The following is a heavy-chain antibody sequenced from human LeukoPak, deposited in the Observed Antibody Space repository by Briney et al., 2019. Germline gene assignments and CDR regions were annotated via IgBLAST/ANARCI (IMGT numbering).Heavy chain of an antibody. Sequence: SETLSLTCAVYGGSFSGYYWSWIRQPPGKGLEWIGEINHSGSTNYNPSLKSRVTISVDTSKNQFSLKLSSVTAADTAVYYCARGDDDYGDRLGAFDIWGQGTMVTDSS. J-gene: IGHJ3*02. V-gene: IGHV4-34*01. CDR1: GGSFSGYY. CDR3: ARGDDDYGDRLGAFDI. CDR2: INHSGST. D-gene: IGHD4-17*01.